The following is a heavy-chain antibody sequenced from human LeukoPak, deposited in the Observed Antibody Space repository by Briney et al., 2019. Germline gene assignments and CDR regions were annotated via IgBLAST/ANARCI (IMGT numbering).Heavy chain of an antibody. CDR1: GYTFTSYY. J-gene: IGHJ3*02. CDR3: ARDLGYSYGFELNHAFDI. Sequence: ASVKASCKASGYTFTSYYMHWVRQAPGQGLEWMGIINPSGGSTSYAQKFQGRVTMTRDTSTSTVYMELSSLRSEDTAVYYCARDLGYSYGFELNHAFDIWGQGTMVTVSS. V-gene: IGHV1-46*01. CDR2: INPSGGST. D-gene: IGHD5-18*01.